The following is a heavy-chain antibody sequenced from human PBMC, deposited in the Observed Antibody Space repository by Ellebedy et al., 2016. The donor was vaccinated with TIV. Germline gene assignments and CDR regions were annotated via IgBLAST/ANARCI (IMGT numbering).Heavy chain of an antibody. D-gene: IGHD4-17*01. J-gene: IGHJ4*02. V-gene: IGHV4-39*01. Sequence: SETLSLTXSVSGDSISSSSYFWGWIRQPPGKGLDWIGIIYYSGSTYYNPSLNSRVTISIDTSKNQFSLNLSSVTAADTAVYYCARPLRSTVTTSIYFVYWGQGTLVTVSS. CDR1: GDSISSSSYF. CDR3: ARPLRSTVTTSIYFVY. CDR2: IYYSGST.